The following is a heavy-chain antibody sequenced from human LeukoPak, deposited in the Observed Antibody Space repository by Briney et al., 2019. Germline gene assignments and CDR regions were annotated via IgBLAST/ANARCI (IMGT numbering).Heavy chain of an antibody. V-gene: IGHV1-8*01. CDR1: GYTFTSYD. CDR2: MNPNSGNT. J-gene: IGHJ4*02. CDR3: ARTYGDSLDY. D-gene: IGHD4-17*01. Sequence: ASVKVSCKASGYTFTSYDINWVRQATGQGLEWMGWMNPNSGNTGYAQKLQGRATMTTDTSTSTAYMELRSLRSDDTAVYYCARTYGDSLDYWGQGTLVTVSS.